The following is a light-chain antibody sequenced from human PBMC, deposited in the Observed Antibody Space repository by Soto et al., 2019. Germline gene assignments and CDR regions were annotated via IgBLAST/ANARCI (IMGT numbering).Light chain of an antibody. V-gene: IGKV4-1*01. CDR1: QSVLYSSNNQNY. CDR2: WAS. J-gene: IGKJ2*01. CDR3: HQYYNTAGT. Sequence: DIVMTQSPDSLAVSLGERATINCKSSQSVLYSSNNQNYLAWYQQKAGQPPKLLIYWASTRESRVPDRFSGSGSGTDFTLTISSLQAEDVAIYYCHQYYNTAGTFGQGTKLEI.